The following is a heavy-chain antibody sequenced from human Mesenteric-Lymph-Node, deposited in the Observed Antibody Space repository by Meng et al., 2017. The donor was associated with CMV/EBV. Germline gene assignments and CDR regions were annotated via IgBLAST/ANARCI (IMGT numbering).Heavy chain of an antibody. J-gene: IGHJ4*02. D-gene: IGHD1-26*01. CDR1: GRSVSSDSYY. CDR3: ARGSGYFDY. Sequence: LTCSVSGRSVSSDSYYWSWLRPPPGKGLEWIGYIYNSGSTNYNPSLKSRVTISVDTSNSQFSLKLSSVTAADTAVYYCARGSGYFDYWGQGALVTVSS. V-gene: IGHV4-61*01. CDR2: IYNSGST.